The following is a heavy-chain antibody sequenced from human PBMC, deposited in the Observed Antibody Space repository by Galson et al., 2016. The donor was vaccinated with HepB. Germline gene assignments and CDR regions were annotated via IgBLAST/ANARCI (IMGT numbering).Heavy chain of an antibody. V-gene: IGHV2-5*02. CDR2: IYWDDDK. CDR3: AHRLQDSVGGTAFDY. CDR1: GFSFNTDGVG. D-gene: IGHD1-26*01. J-gene: IGHJ4*02. Sequence: PALVKPTQTLTLTCTFSGFSFNTDGVGVGWIRQPPGQALEWLALIYWDDDKRYSPSLKSRLTITKDNAENQVVLTMTNMDPVDTATYYCAHRLQDSVGGTAFDYGGQGAPVTVSS.